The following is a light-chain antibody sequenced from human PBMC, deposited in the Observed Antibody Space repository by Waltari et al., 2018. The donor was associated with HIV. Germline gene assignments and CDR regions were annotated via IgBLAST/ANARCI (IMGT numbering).Light chain of an antibody. J-gene: IGLJ2*01. CDR1: KIERKN. CDR3: QVWDSTSDHVL. CDR2: YDK. Sequence: VLTQPPSVSVAPGKTATITCGGKKIERKNVHRYQQKPGQAPVLVIYYDKGRPSGIPERFSGSNSGDTATLTIRRVGDGDEADYYCQVWDSTSDHVLFGGGTKLTVL. V-gene: IGLV3-21*04.